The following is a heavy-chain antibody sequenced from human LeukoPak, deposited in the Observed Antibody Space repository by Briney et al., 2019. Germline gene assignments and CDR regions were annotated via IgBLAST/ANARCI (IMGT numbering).Heavy chain of an antibody. J-gene: IGHJ4*02. CDR1: GFTFSSYS. D-gene: IGHD6-13*01. CDR3: AKGASSSAKTFDY. V-gene: IGHV3-21*04. CDR2: IRSSSSYI. Sequence: GGSLRLSCAASGFTFSSYSMNWVRQAPGKGLEWVSSIRSSSSYIYYADSVKGRFTISRDNSKNTLYLQMNSLRAEDTAVYYCAKGASSSAKTFDYWGQGTLVTVSS.